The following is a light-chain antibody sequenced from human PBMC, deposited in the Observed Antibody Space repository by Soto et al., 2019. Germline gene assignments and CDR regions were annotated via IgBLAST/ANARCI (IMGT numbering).Light chain of an antibody. Sequence: EIVLTQSPAPLFLSSGERANLSCRARPRVSRDLAWYQQKPGQTPRLLIYDASNSATGIPARFSASGSGTDFTLTIGSLEPEDFAVYYCQQRSNWPYTFGQGTKLEIK. V-gene: IGKV3-11*01. CDR3: QQRSNWPYT. CDR2: DAS. J-gene: IGKJ2*01. CDR1: PRVSRD.